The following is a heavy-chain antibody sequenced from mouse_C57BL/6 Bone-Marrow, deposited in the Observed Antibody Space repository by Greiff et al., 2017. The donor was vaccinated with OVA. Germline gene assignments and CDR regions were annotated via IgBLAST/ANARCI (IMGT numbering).Heavy chain of an antibody. D-gene: IGHD1-1*01. CDR2: IYPRSGNT. J-gene: IGHJ1*03. CDR3: AHYYYGSYWYFDV. Sequence: VQRVESGAELARPGASVKLSCKASGYTFTSYGISWVKQRTGQGLEWIGEIYPRSGNTYYNEKFKGKATLTADQSASTAYMELRSLTSEDSAVYFCAHYYYGSYWYFDVWGTGTTVTVSS. CDR1: GYTFTSYG. V-gene: IGHV1-81*01.